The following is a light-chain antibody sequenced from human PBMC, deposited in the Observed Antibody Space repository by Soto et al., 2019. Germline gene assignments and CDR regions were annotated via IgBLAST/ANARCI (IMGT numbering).Light chain of an antibody. J-gene: IGKJ3*01. CDR2: AS. Sequence: EIVLTQSPGTLSLSPGERATLSCRASQSVSDSYLAWYQQKPGQAPRLLIYASSRATGIPDRFSGSGSGTDFTLTIRRLEPEDFAVYYCQHYGTSALFGPGTTVDIK. V-gene: IGKV3-20*01. CDR1: QSVSDSY. CDR3: QHYGTSAL.